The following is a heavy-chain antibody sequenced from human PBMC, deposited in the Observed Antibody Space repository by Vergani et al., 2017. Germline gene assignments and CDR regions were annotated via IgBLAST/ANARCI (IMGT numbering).Heavy chain of an antibody. CDR2: IYHSGST. CDR1: GGSISGTNW. J-gene: IGHJ6*02. CDR3: ARVGSTTTVVTPGGNYYYYGMDV. D-gene: IGHD4-23*01. Sequence: QVQLQESGPGLVKPPGTLSLTCAVSGGSISGTNWWSWVRQSPGKGLEWIGEIYHSGSTNYNPSLKSRVTISVDKSKNQFSLKLSSVTAADTAVYYCARVGSTTTVVTPGGNYYYYGMDVWGQGTTVTVSS. V-gene: IGHV4-4*03.